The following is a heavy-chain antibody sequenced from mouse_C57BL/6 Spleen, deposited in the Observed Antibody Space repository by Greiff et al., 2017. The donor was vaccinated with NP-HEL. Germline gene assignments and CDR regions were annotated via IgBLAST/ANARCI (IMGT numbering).Heavy chain of an antibody. D-gene: IGHD1-1*01. Sequence: EVQLQQSGPELVKPGASVKISCKASGYTFTDYYMNWVKQSHGKSLEWIGDINPNNGGTSYNQKFKGKATLTVDKSSSTAYMELRSLTSEDSAVYYCARTGVYGSSWSDYAIDYWGQGTSVTVSS. V-gene: IGHV1-26*01. CDR3: ARTGVYGSSWSDYAIDY. CDR2: INPNNGGT. CDR1: GYTFTDYY. J-gene: IGHJ4*01.